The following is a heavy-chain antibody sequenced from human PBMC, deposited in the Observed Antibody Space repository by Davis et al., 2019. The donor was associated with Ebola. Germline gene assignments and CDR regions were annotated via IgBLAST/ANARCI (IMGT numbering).Heavy chain of an antibody. CDR3: ARRQRYCSGGSCNNWFDP. D-gene: IGHD2-15*01. J-gene: IGHJ5*02. Sequence: GSLRLSCAVSGDSISSSNWWSWIRQPPGKGLEWIGTINQSGSTNYNPSLKSRVTTSVDSSKNQFSLKLRSVTAADTAIYYCARRQRYCSGGSCNNWFDPWDQGTLVTVSS. CDR1: GDSISSSNW. V-gene: IGHV4-4*02. CDR2: INQSGST.